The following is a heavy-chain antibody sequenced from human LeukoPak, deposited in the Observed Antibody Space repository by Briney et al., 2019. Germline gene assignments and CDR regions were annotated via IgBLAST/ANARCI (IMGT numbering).Heavy chain of an antibody. CDR3: ARVSGSYLRFDY. D-gene: IGHD1-26*01. J-gene: IGHJ4*02. Sequence: SETLSLTCTVSGYSISSGYYWGWIRQPPGKGLEWIGSIYHSGSTYYNPSLKSRVTISVDTSKNQFSLKLSSVTAADTAVYYCARVSGSYLRFDYWGQGTLVTVSS. V-gene: IGHV4-38-2*02. CDR1: GYSISSGYY. CDR2: IYHSGST.